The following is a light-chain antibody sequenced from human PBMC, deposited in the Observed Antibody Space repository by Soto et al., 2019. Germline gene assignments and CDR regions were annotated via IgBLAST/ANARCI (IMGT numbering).Light chain of an antibody. CDR2: GAS. CDR1: QSVRSK. Sequence: EVVMTQSPDTLSVSPGETVTLSCRASQSVRSKLAWYQQKPGQAPRLFIYGASTRATGIPARFSGSGSGTEFTLTISSLQSEDFATYYCQQYNNWPPITFGQGTRLEIK. J-gene: IGKJ5*01. CDR3: QQYNNWPPIT. V-gene: IGKV3-15*01.